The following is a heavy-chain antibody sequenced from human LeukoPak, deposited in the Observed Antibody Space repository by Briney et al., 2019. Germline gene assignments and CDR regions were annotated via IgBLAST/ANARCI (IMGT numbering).Heavy chain of an antibody. D-gene: IGHD6-19*01. CDR3: AIIPLHIAVATLKNDY. J-gene: IGHJ4*02. Sequence: ASVKVSCKASGYTFTSYDINWVRQATGQGLEWMGWMNPNSGNTGYAQKFQGRVTITRNTSISTAYMELSSLRSEDTAVYYCAIIPLHIAVATLKNDYWGQGTLVTVSS. CDR2: MNPNSGNT. CDR1: GYTFTSYD. V-gene: IGHV1-8*03.